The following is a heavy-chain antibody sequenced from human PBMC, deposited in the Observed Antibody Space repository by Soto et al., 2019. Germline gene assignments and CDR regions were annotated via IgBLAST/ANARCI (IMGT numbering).Heavy chain of an antibody. CDR3: ARAAEDTAMEDYYYYGMDV. V-gene: IGHV1-69*13. D-gene: IGHD5-18*01. CDR2: IIPIFGTA. Sequence: GASVKVSCKASGGTFSSYAISWVRQAPGQGLEWMGGIIPIFGTANYAQKFQGRVTITADESTSTAYMELSSLRSEDTAVYYCARAAEDTAMEDYYYYGMDVWGQGTTVTSP. CDR1: GGTFSSYA. J-gene: IGHJ6*02.